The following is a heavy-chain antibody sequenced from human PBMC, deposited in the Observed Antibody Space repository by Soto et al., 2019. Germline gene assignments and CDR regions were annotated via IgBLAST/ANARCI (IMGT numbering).Heavy chain of an antibody. CDR3: ARVPYGGSYWREFDY. J-gene: IGHJ4*02. V-gene: IGHV3-21*01. CDR1: GFTFSGYI. D-gene: IGHD1-26*01. Sequence: GGSLRLSCAASGFTFSGYIMNWVRQSPGKGLEWVSSIFISSSYIYYADSVKGRFTISRDNAKNSLYPQMNSLRADDTAVYYCARVPYGGSYWREFDYWGQGTLVTVSS. CDR2: IFISSSYI.